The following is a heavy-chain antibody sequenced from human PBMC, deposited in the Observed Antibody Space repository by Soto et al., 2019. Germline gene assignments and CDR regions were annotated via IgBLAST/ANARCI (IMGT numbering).Heavy chain of an antibody. CDR3: ARDRPGIAAAGPRSYFDY. J-gene: IGHJ4*02. V-gene: IGHV1-18*01. CDR1: GYTFTSYG. CDR2: ISAYNGNT. Sequence: ASVKVSCKASGYTFTSYGISWVRQAPGQGLEWMGWISAYNGNTNYAQKLQGRVTMTTDTSTSTAYMELRSLRSDDTAVYYCARDRPGIAAAGPRSYFDYWGQGTLVTVSS. D-gene: IGHD6-13*01.